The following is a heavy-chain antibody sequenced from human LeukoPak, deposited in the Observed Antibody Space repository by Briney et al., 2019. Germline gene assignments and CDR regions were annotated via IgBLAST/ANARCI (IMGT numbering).Heavy chain of an antibody. V-gene: IGHV3-11*01. Sequence: PGGSLRLSCAASGFTFSDYYMSWIRQAPGKGLEWVSYISSSGSTIYYADSVKGRFTISRDNAKNSLYLQMNSLRAEDTAVYYCARVGWEKYYYYYMDVWGKGTTVTVSS. CDR1: GFTFSDYY. J-gene: IGHJ6*03. CDR2: ISSSGSTI. D-gene: IGHD6-19*01. CDR3: ARVGWEKYYYYYMDV.